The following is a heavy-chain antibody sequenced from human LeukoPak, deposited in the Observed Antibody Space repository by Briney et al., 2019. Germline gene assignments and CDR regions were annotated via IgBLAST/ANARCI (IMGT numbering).Heavy chain of an antibody. CDR3: ARRLRYQLSPPLGS. CDR2: IYYSGST. V-gene: IGHV4-39*07. J-gene: IGHJ4*02. CDR1: GGSISSYSYY. Sequence: KPSETLSLTCTVSGGSISSYSYYWGWIRQPPGKGLEWIGSIYYSGSTYYYPSLKSRVTISVDTSKKQFSLKLSSVTAADTAVYYCARRLRYQLSPPLGSWGKGTVVTVPS. D-gene: IGHD3-9*01.